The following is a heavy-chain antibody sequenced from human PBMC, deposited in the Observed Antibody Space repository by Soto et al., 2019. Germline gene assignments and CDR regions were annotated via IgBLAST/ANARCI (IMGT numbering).Heavy chain of an antibody. CDR2: ISYDGSDK. CDR1: GFTFSGYG. D-gene: IGHD1-26*01. Sequence: GGSLRLSCAASGFTFSGYGMHWVRQAPGRGLEWVTLISYDGSDKDYADSVKGRFTISRDNSKNTLYLQMNGLRAEDKAVYYCAKTDMGGSYDYWGLGTLVTVSS. CDR3: AKTDMGGSYDY. J-gene: IGHJ4*02. V-gene: IGHV3-30*18.